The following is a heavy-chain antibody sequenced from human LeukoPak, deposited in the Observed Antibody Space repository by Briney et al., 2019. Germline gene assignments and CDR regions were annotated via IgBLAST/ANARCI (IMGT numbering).Heavy chain of an antibody. V-gene: IGHV3-30*02. D-gene: IGHD3-9*01. Sequence: GGSLRLSCAASGFTFSSYGMHWVRQAPGKGLEWVAFIRYDGSNKYYADSVKGRFTISRDNSKNTLYLQMNSLRAEDTAVYYCARESLSLRYFDWLPQRVLHFDYWGQGTLVTVSS. CDR2: IRYDGSNK. CDR3: ARESLSLRYFDWLPQRVLHFDY. J-gene: IGHJ4*02. CDR1: GFTFSSYG.